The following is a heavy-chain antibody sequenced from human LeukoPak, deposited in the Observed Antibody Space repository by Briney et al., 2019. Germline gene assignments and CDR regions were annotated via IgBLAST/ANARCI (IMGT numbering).Heavy chain of an antibody. Sequence: GGSLRLSCAASGFTFSSYAMSWFRQAPGKGLEWVSAISGSGGSTYYADSVKGRFNISSDNSKNTLYLQMNSLRDEDTAVYYCAKEYCSGGSCPGAFDIWGQGTMVTVSS. CDR1: GFTFSSYA. CDR3: AKEYCSGGSCPGAFDI. D-gene: IGHD2-15*01. J-gene: IGHJ3*02. CDR2: ISGSGGST. V-gene: IGHV3-23*01.